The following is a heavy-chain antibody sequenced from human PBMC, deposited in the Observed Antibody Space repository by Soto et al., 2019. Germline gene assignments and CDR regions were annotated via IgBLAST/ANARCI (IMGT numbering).Heavy chain of an antibody. J-gene: IGHJ4*02. CDR1: GYSFTSYW. D-gene: IGHD5-18*01. CDR2: IYPGDSDT. Sequence: PVESLKISCKVSGYSFTSYWIGWVRQMPGKGLEWMGIIYPGDSDTRYSPSFQGQVTISADKSTSTAYLQWSSLKASDTAMYYCARIIPHAMALDYWGQGTLVTVSS. V-gene: IGHV5-51*01. CDR3: ARIIPHAMALDY.